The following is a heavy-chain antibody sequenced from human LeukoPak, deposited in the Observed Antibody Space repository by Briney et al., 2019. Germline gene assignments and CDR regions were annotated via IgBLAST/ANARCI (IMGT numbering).Heavy chain of an antibody. J-gene: IGHJ6*03. CDR3: ARERSSTSNYYYYYYYMDV. V-gene: IGHV1-8*01. CDR1: GYTFTSYD. D-gene: IGHD2-2*01. Sequence: ASVKVSCKASGYTFTSYDINWVRQATGQGLEWMGWMNPNSGNTGYAQKFQGRVTMTRNTSISTAYMELSSLRSEDTAVYYCARERSSTSNYYYYYYYMDVWGKGTTVTVSS. CDR2: MNPNSGNT.